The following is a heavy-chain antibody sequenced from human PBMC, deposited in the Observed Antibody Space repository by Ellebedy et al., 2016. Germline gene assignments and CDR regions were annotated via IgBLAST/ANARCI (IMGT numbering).Heavy chain of an antibody. J-gene: IGHJ4*02. CDR1: GFTFSSYA. CDR2: ISYDGSNK. Sequence: GGSLRLXXAASGFTFSSYAMHWVRQAPGKGLEWVAVISYDGSNKYYADSVKGRFTISRDNSKNTLYLQMNSLRAEDTAVYYCARGIEGIQLWLPELDYWGQGTLVTVSS. V-gene: IGHV3-30-3*01. CDR3: ARGIEGIQLWLPELDY. D-gene: IGHD5-18*01.